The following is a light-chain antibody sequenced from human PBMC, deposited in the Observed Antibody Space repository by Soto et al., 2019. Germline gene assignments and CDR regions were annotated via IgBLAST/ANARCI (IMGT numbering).Light chain of an antibody. CDR3: QQYGRSPLVT. Sequence: EIVLTQSPGTLSLSPGERATLSCRASQSVSSSYLAWYQQKPGQAPRLLIYGASSRATGIPDRFSGSGSGTDFPLSISRLEPEDFAVYYCQQYGRSPLVTFGQRTRLEIK. CDR1: QSVSSSY. V-gene: IGKV3-20*01. J-gene: IGKJ5*01. CDR2: GAS.